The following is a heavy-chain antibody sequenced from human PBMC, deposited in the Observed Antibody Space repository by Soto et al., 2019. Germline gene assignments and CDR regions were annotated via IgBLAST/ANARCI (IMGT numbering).Heavy chain of an antibody. CDR3: ASSYGTSWYGDY. D-gene: IGHD6-13*01. CDR1: GGTFNNYA. J-gene: IGHJ4*02. CDR2: IIPISGTT. V-gene: IGHV1-69*01. Sequence: QVQLVQSGAEVKKPGSSVKVSCKASGGTFNNYAVTWVRQAPGQGLEWMGGIIPISGTTNYAQKFQGRVTITADVSTSTACMELSSLRSEDTALYYCASSYGTSWYGDYWGQGTLVTVSS.